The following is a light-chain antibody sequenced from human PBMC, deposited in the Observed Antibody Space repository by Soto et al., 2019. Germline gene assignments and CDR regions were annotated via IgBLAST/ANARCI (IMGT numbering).Light chain of an antibody. J-gene: IGKJ1*01. CDR2: TSS. CDR3: QKYDSAPWT. Sequence: DIQMTQSPSSLSASVGDRVTITCRASQGIGNSLAWYQQKPGRVPNLLMYTSSTLLSGVPSRFSDSGSGTDFTLTISSLQPEDVATYYCQKYDSAPWTFGQGTKVEIK. CDR1: QGIGNS. V-gene: IGKV1-27*01.